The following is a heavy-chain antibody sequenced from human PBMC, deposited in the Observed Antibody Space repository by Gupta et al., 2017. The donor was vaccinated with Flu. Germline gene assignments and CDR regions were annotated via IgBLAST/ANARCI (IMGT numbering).Heavy chain of an antibody. V-gene: IGHV3-23*01. J-gene: IGHJ6*02. CDR3: AKVSKSYSYAMDV. Sequence: EVQLLASGGGLVQPGGSLRLSCAASGFSFRSSAMRWVRQAPGKGLEWVSGITESGVSTYYADSVKGRFTISRDNSKNTLYLQMNSLRAEDTAVYYCAKVSKSYSYAMDVWGQGTTVTVSS. D-gene: IGHD2-15*01. CDR1: GFSFRSSA. CDR2: ITESGVST.